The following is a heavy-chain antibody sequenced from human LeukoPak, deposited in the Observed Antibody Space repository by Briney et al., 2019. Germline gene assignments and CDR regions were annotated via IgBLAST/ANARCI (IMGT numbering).Heavy chain of an antibody. D-gene: IGHD3-3*01. V-gene: IGHV1-8*01. CDR3: ARGHWTYYDFWSGYYGGLYYFDY. Sequence: GASVKVSCKASGYTFTSYDINWVRQATGQGLEWMGWMNPNSGNTGYAQKFQGRVTMTRNTSISTAYMELSSLRSGDTAVYYCARGHWTYYDFWSGYYGGLYYFDYWGQGTLVTVSS. CDR1: GYTFTSYD. CDR2: MNPNSGNT. J-gene: IGHJ4*02.